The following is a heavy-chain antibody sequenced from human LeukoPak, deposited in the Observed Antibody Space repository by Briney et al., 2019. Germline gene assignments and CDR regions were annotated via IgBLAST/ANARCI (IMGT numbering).Heavy chain of an antibody. V-gene: IGHV4-39*01. CDR2: IYYSGST. Sequence: SETLSLTCTVSGGSISSSSYYWGWIRQPPGKGLEWIGSIYYSGSTYYNPSLKSRVTISVDTSKNQFSLKLSSVTAADTAVYYCARGNEGGSAPGYYYYGMDVWGQGTTVTVSS. D-gene: IGHD3-16*01. J-gene: IGHJ6*02. CDR1: GGSISSSSYY. CDR3: ARGNEGGSAPGYYYYGMDV.